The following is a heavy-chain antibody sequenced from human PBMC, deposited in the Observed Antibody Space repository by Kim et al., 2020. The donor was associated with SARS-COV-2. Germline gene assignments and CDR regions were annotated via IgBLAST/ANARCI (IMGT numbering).Heavy chain of an antibody. CDR3: ASTYCSSTSCYSPYYYYYGMDV. V-gene: IGHV4-39*01. Sequence: SETLSLTCTVSGGSISSSSYYWGWIRQPPGKGLEWIGSIYYSGSTYYNPSLKSRVTISVDTSKNQFSLKLSSVTAADTAVYYCASTYCSSTSCYSPYYYYYGMDVWGQGTTVTVSS. J-gene: IGHJ6*02. CDR1: GGSISSSSYY. CDR2: IYYSGST. D-gene: IGHD2-2*02.